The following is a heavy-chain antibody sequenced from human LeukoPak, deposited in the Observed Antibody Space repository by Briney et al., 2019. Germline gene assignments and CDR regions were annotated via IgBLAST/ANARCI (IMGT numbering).Heavy chain of an antibody. Sequence: GGSLRLSCAASGFTVNNYAMSWVRQDPGKGMEWVSAISNSGGATYYADSVKGRFTISRDNSKNTLSLHMNSLRVADTAVYYCAKAPPAATKYYYGMDVWGQGATVTAAS. CDR2: ISNSGGAT. V-gene: IGHV3-23*01. CDR3: AKAPPAATKYYYGMDV. CDR1: GFTVNNYA. J-gene: IGHJ6*02. D-gene: IGHD2-2*01.